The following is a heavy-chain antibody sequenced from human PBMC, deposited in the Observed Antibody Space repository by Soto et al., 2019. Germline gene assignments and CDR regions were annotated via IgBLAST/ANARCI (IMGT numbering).Heavy chain of an antibody. CDR1: GFIFSTYA. Sequence: GGSLRLSFAASGFIFSTYAMNWVRQAPGKGLEWVSAISNSGGSTYYAESVRGRFTISRDNSINTLYLQMSSLRTEDTAVYYCAHPRGYGVFDAVDIWGQGTMVTVSS. V-gene: IGHV3-23*01. D-gene: IGHD4-17*01. CDR2: ISNSGGST. J-gene: IGHJ3*02. CDR3: AHPRGYGVFDAVDI.